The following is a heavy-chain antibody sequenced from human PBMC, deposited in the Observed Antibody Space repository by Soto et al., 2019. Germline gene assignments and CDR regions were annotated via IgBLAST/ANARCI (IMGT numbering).Heavy chain of an antibody. V-gene: IGHV1-69*02. D-gene: IGHD2-2*01. CDR2: IIPILGIA. CDR3: ARVLYCIRTSCLPSNYYYMDV. Sequence: SVKVSCKASGRTFRSYTINRVRQAPGQGLEWMGRIIPILGIANYAQKFQGRVTITADKSTSTAYMELSSLRSEDTAVYYCARVLYCIRTSCLPSNYYYMDVWGKGTRVTVSS. CDR1: GRTFRSYT. J-gene: IGHJ6*03.